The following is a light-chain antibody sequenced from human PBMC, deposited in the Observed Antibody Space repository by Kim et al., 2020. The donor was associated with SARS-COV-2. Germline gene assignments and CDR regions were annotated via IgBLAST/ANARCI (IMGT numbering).Light chain of an antibody. CDR3: QQYNSWPYT. J-gene: IGKJ2*01. V-gene: IGKV3-15*01. Sequence: EIVMTQSPATLSVSPGERATLSCRASQSLSSNLAWYQQKPGQAPRLLIYGASTRATGVPARFSGSGSGTEFTLTISSLQSEDFAVYYCQQYNSWPYTFGQGTKLEI. CDR2: GAS. CDR1: QSLSSN.